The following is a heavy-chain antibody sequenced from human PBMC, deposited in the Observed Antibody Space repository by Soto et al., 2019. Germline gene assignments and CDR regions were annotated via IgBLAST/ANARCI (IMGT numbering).Heavy chain of an antibody. CDR2: ISLYSDGT. Sequence: ASLKASGKTSFYTFSNYGITWVRQAPGQPLEWLGWISLYSDGTNYAQKFQGRVSMTTDTSTTTAYMELRSLRSDDTAVYYCARVVPGAEAWFGPWGQGTLVTVSS. CDR1: FYTFSNYG. J-gene: IGHJ5*02. CDR3: ARVVPGAEAWFGP. V-gene: IGHV1-18*01. D-gene: IGHD2-2*01.